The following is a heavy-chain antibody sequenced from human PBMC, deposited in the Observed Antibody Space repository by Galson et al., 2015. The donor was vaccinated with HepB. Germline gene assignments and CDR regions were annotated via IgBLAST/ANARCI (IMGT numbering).Heavy chain of an antibody. D-gene: IGHD2-2*01. J-gene: IGHJ6*02. CDR2: ISSSSTI. Sequence: SLRLSCAASGFTFSSYCMNWVRQAPGKGLEWVSYISSSSTIYYADSVKGRFTISRDNAKNSLYLQMNSLRAEDTAVYYCARLSAVPAAMGVDYYYYGMDVWGQGTTVTVSS. CDR1: GFTFSSYC. V-gene: IGHV3-48*04. CDR3: ARLSAVPAAMGVDYYYYGMDV.